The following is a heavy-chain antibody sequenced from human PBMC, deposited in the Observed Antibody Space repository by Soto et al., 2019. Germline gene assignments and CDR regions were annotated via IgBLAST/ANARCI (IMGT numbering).Heavy chain of an antibody. V-gene: IGHV4-38-2*02. J-gene: IGHJ4*02. CDR1: GYSISSGYY. Sequence: SETLSLTCAVSGYSISSGYYWGWIRQPPGKGLEWIGSIYHSGSTYYNPSLKSRVTISVDTSKNQFSLKLSSVTAADTAVYYCARDTRGWYFYYFDYWGQGTLVTVSS. D-gene: IGHD6-19*01. CDR3: ARDTRGWYFYYFDY. CDR2: IYHSGST.